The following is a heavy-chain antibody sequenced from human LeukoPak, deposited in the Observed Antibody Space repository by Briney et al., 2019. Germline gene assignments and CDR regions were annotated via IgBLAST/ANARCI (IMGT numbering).Heavy chain of an antibody. V-gene: IGHV4-59*01. CDR3: AREAHYRDYALYFDY. J-gene: IGHJ4*02. CDR2: IYYSGST. Sequence: SETLSLTCTVSGGSNSSYYWSWIRQPPGKGLEWIGYIYYSGSTNYNPSLKSRVTISVDTSKNQFSLKLSSVTAADTAVYYCAREAHYRDYALYFDYWGQGTLVTVSS. D-gene: IGHD4-17*01. CDR1: GGSNSSYY.